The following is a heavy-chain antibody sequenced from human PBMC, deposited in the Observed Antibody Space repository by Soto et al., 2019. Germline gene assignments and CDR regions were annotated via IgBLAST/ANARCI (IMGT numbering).Heavy chain of an antibody. V-gene: IGHV5-51*01. D-gene: IGHD5-12*01. CDR3: ARRALYPSGHHSPYTWFAP. CDR1: GYIFTKHW. CDR2: IDPFDSDD. J-gene: IGHJ5*02. Sequence: GESLKISCQGSGYIFTKHWIAWVRQKPGKGLEWIWIIDPFDSDDRYSPSFEGQVTISVDKSNNTAFLRGDKLKTSDTATYFWARRALYPSGHHSPYTWFAPWGRGTQVTVPS.